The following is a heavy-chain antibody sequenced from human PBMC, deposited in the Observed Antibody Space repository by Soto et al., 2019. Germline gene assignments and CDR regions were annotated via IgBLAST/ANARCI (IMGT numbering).Heavy chain of an antibody. CDR2: IYYSGST. CDR1: DFSISSGFYY. V-gene: IGHV4-31*03. J-gene: IGHJ4*02. D-gene: IGHD5-18*01. CDR3: ERALIEDTAMVTIDY. Sequence: SETRSLSCTFSDFSISSGFYYLRWIRPHPGKGLEWIGYIYYSGSTYYNPSLKSRVTISVDTSKNQFSLKLSSVTAADTAVYYCERALIEDTAMVTIDYWGQGTLVTVSS.